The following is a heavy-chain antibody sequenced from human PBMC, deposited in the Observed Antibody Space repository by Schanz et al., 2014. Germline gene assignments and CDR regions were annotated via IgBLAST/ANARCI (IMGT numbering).Heavy chain of an antibody. J-gene: IGHJ6*03. CDR2: ISGGGGTT. V-gene: IGHV3-23*01. CDR3: AKGPYYYYYMDV. CDR1: GFTFSSYA. Sequence: EVQLLESGGGLVQPGGSLRLSCAASGFTFSSYAMTWVRQAPGMGLEWVSAISGGGGTTYYADSVKGRFTISRDNAKNSLYLQMNSLRADDTAVYYCAKGPYYYYYMDVWGNGTTVTVSS.